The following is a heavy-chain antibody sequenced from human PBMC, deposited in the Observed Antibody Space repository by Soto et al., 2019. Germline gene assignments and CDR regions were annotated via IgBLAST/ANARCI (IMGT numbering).Heavy chain of an antibody. CDR3: ARDGPHRWIDY. CDR1: GYTFSVYR. V-gene: IGHV1-46*01. J-gene: IGHJ4*02. CDR2: INPSGGAT. Sequence: ASVKVSCKASGYTFSVYRMHCVLQAPGQGLEWMGIINPSGGATTYAQKFQGRVTMTRDTSTSTVYMDLSSLTSEDTAVYYCARDGPHRWIDYWGQGTLVTVSS.